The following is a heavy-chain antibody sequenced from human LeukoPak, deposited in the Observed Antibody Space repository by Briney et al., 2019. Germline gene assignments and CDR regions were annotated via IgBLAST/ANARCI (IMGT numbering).Heavy chain of an antibody. V-gene: IGHV4-59*01. Sequence: SETLSLTCTVSGVSISSYYWSWIRQPPGKGLEWIGYIYYSGSTNYNPSLKSRVTISVDTSKNQFSLKLSSVTAADTAVYYCARAERGYSYGPLYYFDYWGQGTLVTVSS. D-gene: IGHD5-18*01. CDR1: GVSISSYY. J-gene: IGHJ4*02. CDR2: IYYSGST. CDR3: ARAERGYSYGPLYYFDY.